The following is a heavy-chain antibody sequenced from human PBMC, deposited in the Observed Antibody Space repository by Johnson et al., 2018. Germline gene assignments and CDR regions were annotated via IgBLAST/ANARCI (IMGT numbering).Heavy chain of an antibody. CDR1: GFTFSSYA. D-gene: IGHD3-3*01. CDR3: ARVTYYDFWSGYYYYYYYMDV. J-gene: IGHJ6*03. Sequence: QVQLVESGGGVVQXGRSXRLXCAASGFTFSSYAMHWVRQAPGKGLEWVAVISYDGSNKYSADSVKGRFTISRDNSKNTLYLQMNSLRAEDTAVYYCARVTYYDFWSGYYYYYYYMDVWGKGTTVTVSS. V-gene: IGHV3-30-3*01. CDR2: ISYDGSNK.